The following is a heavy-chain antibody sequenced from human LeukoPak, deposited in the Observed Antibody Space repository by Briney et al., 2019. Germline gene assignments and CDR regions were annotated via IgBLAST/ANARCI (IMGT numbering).Heavy chain of an antibody. V-gene: IGHV3-48*02. CDR3: ATYGSGSYSSYETDY. CDR1: GFTFSNYG. Sequence: GGSLRLSCAASGFTFSNYGMNWVRQAPGKGLGWVSYISSSSSTIYYADSVKGRFTISRDNAKNSLDLEMNSLRDEDTAVYYCATYGSGSYSSYETDYWGQGTLVTVSS. CDR2: ISSSSSTI. J-gene: IGHJ4*02. D-gene: IGHD3-10*01.